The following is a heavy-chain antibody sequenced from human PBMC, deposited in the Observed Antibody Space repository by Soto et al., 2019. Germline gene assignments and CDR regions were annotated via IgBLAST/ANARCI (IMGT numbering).Heavy chain of an antibody. CDR2: IRPDNGNR. D-gene: IGHD1-20*01. V-gene: IGHV1-18*01. CDR1: GYTLSTSG. Sequence: ASVKVSCKTSGYTLSTSGISWVRQAPGQGLEWVGWIRPDNGNRKSAQRLQGRVTLTTDTSASTAYMELRSLTSDDTAMYYCASDTESNRYNDWGQGTLVTVSS. J-gene: IGHJ1*01. CDR3: ASDTESNRYND.